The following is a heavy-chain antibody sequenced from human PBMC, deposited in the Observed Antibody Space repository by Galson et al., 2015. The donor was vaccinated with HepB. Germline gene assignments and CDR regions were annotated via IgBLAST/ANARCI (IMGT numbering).Heavy chain of an antibody. Sequence: SVKVSCKVSGYTLTELSMHWVRQAPGKGLEWMGGFDPEDGETIYAQKFQGRVTMTEDTSTNTAYMELRSLRSDDTAVYYCARGALVVVVGANQNNWFDPWGQGTLVTVSS. CDR3: ARGALVVVVGANQNNWFDP. CDR2: FDPEDGET. V-gene: IGHV1-24*01. D-gene: IGHD2-15*01. CDR1: GYTLTELS. J-gene: IGHJ5*02.